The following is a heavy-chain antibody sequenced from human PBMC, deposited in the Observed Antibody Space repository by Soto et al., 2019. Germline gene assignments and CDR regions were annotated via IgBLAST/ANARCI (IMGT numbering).Heavy chain of an antibody. Sequence: SVKVSCKASGYTFTSYDINWVRQATGQGLEWMGWMNPNSGNTGYAQKFQGRVTMTRNTSISTAYMELSSLRSEDTAVYYCARDTRWGGYSGYDYYYYYMDVWGKGTTVTVSS. D-gene: IGHD5-12*01. CDR3: ARDTRWGGYSGYDYYYYYMDV. CDR1: GYTFTSYD. CDR2: MNPNSGNT. V-gene: IGHV1-8*01. J-gene: IGHJ6*03.